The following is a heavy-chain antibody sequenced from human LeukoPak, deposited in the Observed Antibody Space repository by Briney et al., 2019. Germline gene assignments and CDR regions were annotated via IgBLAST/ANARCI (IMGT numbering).Heavy chain of an antibody. J-gene: IGHJ5*02. Sequence: SETLSLTCTVSGGFISSSSYYWGWIRQPPGKGLEWIGSIYYSGSTYYNPSLKSRVTISVDTSKNQFSLKLSSVTAADTAMYYCARATADSSGSYLALYNWFDPWGQGTLVTVSS. CDR2: IYYSGST. D-gene: IGHD3-22*01. CDR1: GGFISSSSYY. CDR3: ARATADSSGSYLALYNWFDP. V-gene: IGHV4-39*01.